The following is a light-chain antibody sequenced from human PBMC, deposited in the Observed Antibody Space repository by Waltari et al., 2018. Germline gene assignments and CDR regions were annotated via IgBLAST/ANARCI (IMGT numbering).Light chain of an antibody. J-gene: IGKJ1*01. CDR2: KVS. V-gene: IGKV2-30*01. Sequence: DVVLTQSPLSLPVTLGQPASISCSSSQSPVYSDGNIYLSWFHQRPGQSPRRLIHKVSNRNSGVPDRFSGSGSHSDFTLRISRVEAEDIGFYFCMQGTHWPWTFGQGTRVEIK. CDR1: QSPVYSDGNIY. CDR3: MQGTHWPWT.